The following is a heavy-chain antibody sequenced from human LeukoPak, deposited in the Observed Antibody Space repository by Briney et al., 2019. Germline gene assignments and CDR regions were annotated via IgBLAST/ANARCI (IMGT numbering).Heavy chain of an antibody. V-gene: IGHV3-23*01. Sequence: GGSLRLSCAASGFTFSSYSMNWVRQAPGKGLEWVSAISGSGGSTYYADSVKGRFTISRDNSKNTLYLQMNSLRAEDTAVYYCAEGRYYYYYMDVWGKGTTVTISS. CDR2: ISGSGGST. CDR1: GFTFSSYS. CDR3: AEGRYYYYYMDV. J-gene: IGHJ6*03.